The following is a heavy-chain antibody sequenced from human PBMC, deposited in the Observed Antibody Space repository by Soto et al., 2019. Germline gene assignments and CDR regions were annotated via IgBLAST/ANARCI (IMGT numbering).Heavy chain of an antibody. CDR1: GFTFKSYA. CDR2: TPGSGGSS. Sequence: GSLRLSCAASGFTFKSYAMNWFRQAPGKGLEWVASTPGSGGSSYYADSVKGRFTISRDNSKNTLYLDLNSLKAEDTAMYYCARGGSTGWFYFDFWGQGTQVTVSS. V-gene: IGHV3-23*01. D-gene: IGHD6-19*01. CDR3: ARGGSTGWFYFDF. J-gene: IGHJ4*02.